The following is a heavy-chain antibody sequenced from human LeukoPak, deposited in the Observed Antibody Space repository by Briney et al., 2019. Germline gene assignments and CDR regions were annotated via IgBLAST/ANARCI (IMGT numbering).Heavy chain of an antibody. CDR1: GFTFDDYA. V-gene: IGHV3-9*01. Sequence: SGRSLRLSCAASGFTFDDYAMHWVRQAPGKGLEWVSGISWNSGSIGYADSVKGRFTISRDNAKNSLYLQMNSLRAEDTALYYCAQGRYFDWLLGPFDYWGQGTLVTVSS. D-gene: IGHD3-9*01. CDR3: AQGRYFDWLLGPFDY. CDR2: ISWNSGSI. J-gene: IGHJ4*02.